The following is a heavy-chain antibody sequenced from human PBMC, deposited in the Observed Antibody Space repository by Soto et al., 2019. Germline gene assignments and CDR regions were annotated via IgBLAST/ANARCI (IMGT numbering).Heavy chain of an antibody. J-gene: IGHJ5*02. CDR3: ARDDDSSGYPGWFDP. CDR2: ISAYNGNT. CDR1: GYTFTSYG. V-gene: IGHV1-18*04. Sequence: VKVSCKASGYTFTSYGISWVRQAPGQGLEWMGWISAYNGNTNYAQKLQGRVTMTTDTSTSTAYMELRSLRSDDTAVYYCARDDDSSGYPGWFDPWGQGTLVTVSS. D-gene: IGHD3-22*01.